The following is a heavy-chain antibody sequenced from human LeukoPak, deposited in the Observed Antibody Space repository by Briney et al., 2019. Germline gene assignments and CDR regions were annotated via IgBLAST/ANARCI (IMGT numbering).Heavy chain of an antibody. J-gene: IGHJ4*02. V-gene: IGHV3-11*01. CDR2: ISSSGSTI. Sequence: GGSLRLSCAASGFTFSDYYMSWIRQAPGKGLEWVSYISSSGSTIYYADSVKGRFTISRDNAKNSLYLQMNSLRAEGTAVYYCARARGLDYGDYPWNYWGQGTLVTVSS. CDR3: ARARGLDYGDYPWNY. CDR1: GFTFSDYY. D-gene: IGHD4-17*01.